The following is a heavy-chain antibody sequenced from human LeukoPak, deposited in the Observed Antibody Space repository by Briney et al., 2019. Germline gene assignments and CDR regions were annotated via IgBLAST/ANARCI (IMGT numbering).Heavy chain of an antibody. D-gene: IGHD3-16*02. CDR3: AKIQLRLGELSSTQDDY. CDR1: GFTFSSYA. Sequence: GGSLRLSCAASGFTFSSYAMSWVRQAPGKGLEWVLAISGSGGSTYYADSVKGRFTISRDNSKNTLYLQMNSLRAEDTAVYYCAKIQLRLGELSSTQDDYWGQGTLVTVSS. J-gene: IGHJ4*02. CDR2: ISGSGGST. V-gene: IGHV3-23*01.